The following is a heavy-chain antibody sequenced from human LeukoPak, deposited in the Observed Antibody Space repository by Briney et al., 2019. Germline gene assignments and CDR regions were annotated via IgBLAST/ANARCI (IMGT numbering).Heavy chain of an antibody. CDR2: IYYSGST. D-gene: IGHD6-6*01. CDR3: ARGGAARPRYYYYYMDV. Sequence: KASETLSLTCTVSGGSISSSSYYWGWIRQPPGKGLEWIGYIYYSGSTNYNPSLKSRVTISVDTSKNQFSLKLSSVTAADTAVYYCARGGAARPRYYYYYMDVWGKGTTVTVSS. CDR1: GGSISSSSYY. V-gene: IGHV4-61*05. J-gene: IGHJ6*03.